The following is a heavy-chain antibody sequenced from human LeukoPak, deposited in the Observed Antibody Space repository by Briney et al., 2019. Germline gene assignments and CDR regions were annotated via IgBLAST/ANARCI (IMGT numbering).Heavy chain of an antibody. J-gene: IGHJ3*01. CDR3: ARAGIWSGYPGGGAFDV. CDR1: GCRFTSYR. D-gene: IGHD3-3*01. CDR2: IYPGDSDT. Sequence: GGSLEISCKGSGCRFTSYRIAWVRQMPGKGLEGMGIIYPGDSDTRYRSSFQGQVTISVDKSTNTANLQWSSLKASDTAMYYCARAGIWSGYPGGGAFDVWGQGTMVTVTS. V-gene: IGHV5-51*01.